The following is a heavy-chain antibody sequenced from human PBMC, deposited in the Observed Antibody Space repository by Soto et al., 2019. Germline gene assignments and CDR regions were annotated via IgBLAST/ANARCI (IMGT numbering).Heavy chain of an antibody. CDR3: PKDKRPGSYTNWCFDV. V-gene: IGHV3-23*01. Sequence: EVQVLQSGGGLVQPGGSLRLSCAASGLTFSRFAMSWVRQAPGKGLEWVATIHGSGAITNYADSVRGRFTISRDNSKGTMYLQLNTLRVEDTAVYYCPKDKRPGSYTNWCFDVWGRGTLVTVSS. D-gene: IGHD3-10*01. CDR1: GLTFSRFA. J-gene: IGHJ2*01. CDR2: IHGSGAIT.